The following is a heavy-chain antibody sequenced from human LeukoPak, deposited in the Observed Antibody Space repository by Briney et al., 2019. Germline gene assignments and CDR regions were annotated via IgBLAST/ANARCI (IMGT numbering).Heavy chain of an antibody. CDR2: ISSSSSYI. CDR1: GFTFSSYS. CDR3: ARASCSGGSCYLDY. V-gene: IGHV3-21*01. D-gene: IGHD2-15*01. J-gene: IGHJ4*02. Sequence: GGSLRLSCAASGFTFSSYSMNWVRQAPGKELEWVSSISSSSSYIYYADSVKGRFTISRDNAKNSLYLRMNSLRAEDTAVYYCARASCSGGSCYLDYWGQGTLVTVSS.